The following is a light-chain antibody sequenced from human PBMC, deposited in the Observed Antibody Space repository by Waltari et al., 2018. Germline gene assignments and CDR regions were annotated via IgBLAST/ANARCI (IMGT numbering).Light chain of an antibody. CDR2: AVT. V-gene: IGLV2-8*01. CDR1: GSDIGAYNY. Sequence: QSALTQPPSAPGSPGQSVTISCTGTGSDIGAYNYVSWYQLHPGKAPKLMIYAVTKRPSGVPDRFSGSKSGNTASLTVSGLQTEDEAEYSCCSYAGKEYVFGSGTKVTVL. CDR3: CSYAGKEYV. J-gene: IGLJ1*01.